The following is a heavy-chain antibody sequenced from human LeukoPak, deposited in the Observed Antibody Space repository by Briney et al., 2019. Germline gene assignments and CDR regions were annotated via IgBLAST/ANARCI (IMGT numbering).Heavy chain of an antibody. CDR3: ARDLSYYGSGSYYFDY. CDR2: INPNSGDT. Sequence: GASVKVSCKASGYTFTGYYMHWMRQAPGQGPEWMGWINPNSGDTNYAQKSQGRVTMTRDTSISTAYMELSRLRSDDTAVYYCARDLSYYGSGSYYFDYWGQGTLVTVSS. J-gene: IGHJ4*02. CDR1: GYTFTGYY. D-gene: IGHD3-10*01. V-gene: IGHV1-2*02.